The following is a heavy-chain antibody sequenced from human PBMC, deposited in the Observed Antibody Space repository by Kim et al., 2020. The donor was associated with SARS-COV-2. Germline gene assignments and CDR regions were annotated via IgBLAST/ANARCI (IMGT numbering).Heavy chain of an antibody. CDR1: GYTFTSYD. J-gene: IGHJ4*02. D-gene: IGHD2-15*01. V-gene: IGHV1-8*01. CDR2: MNPNSGDT. Sequence: ASVKVSCKASGYTFTSYDINWVRQATGQGLEWMGWMNPNSGDTGYAQKFQGRVTMTRNTPISTAYMELSSLTSEDTAVYYCATTWPDCSGGTCRYYFDYWGQGTLVTVAS. CDR3: ATTWPDCSGGTCRYYFDY.